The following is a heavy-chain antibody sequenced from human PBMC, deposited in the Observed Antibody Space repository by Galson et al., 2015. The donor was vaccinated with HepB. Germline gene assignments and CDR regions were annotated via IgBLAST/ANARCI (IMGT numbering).Heavy chain of an antibody. CDR2: INHSGST. V-gene: IGHV4-34*01. Sequence: SETLSLTCAVYGGSFSGYYWSWIRQPPGKGLEWIGEINHSGSTNYNPSLKSRVTISVGTSKNQFSLKLSSVTAADTAVYYCARAPTRYYDFWSGYWDYFDYWGQGTLVTVSS. CDR1: GGSFSGYY. J-gene: IGHJ4*02. CDR3: ARAPTRYYDFWSGYWDYFDY. D-gene: IGHD3-3*01.